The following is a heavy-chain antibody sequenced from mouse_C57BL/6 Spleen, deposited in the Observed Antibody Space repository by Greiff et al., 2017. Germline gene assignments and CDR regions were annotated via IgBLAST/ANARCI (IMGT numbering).Heavy chain of an antibody. Sequence: VQLQQSGAELVRPGASVKLSCTASGFNIKDYYMHWVKQRPEQGLEWIGRIDPEDGDTEYAQKLQGKATMTADTASNTAYLQLSSLTCENTAVYYCTALGISYGGYWGQGTTLTVSS. D-gene: IGHD1-1*01. V-gene: IGHV14-1*01. CDR2: IDPEDGDT. CDR1: GFNIKDYY. CDR3: TALGISYGGY. J-gene: IGHJ2*01.